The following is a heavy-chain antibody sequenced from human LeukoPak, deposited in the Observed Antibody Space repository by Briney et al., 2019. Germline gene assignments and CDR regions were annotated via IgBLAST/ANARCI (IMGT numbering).Heavy chain of an antibody. CDR2: ISSGGSTI. Sequence: GGSLRLSCAASGFTFSNYEMNWVRQAPGEGLQWFSYISSGGSTIYYADSVKGQFTISRDNAKNSLYLQMNSLRAEDTAVYYCARAGYSFDSPNYFDYWGQGTLVTVSS. J-gene: IGHJ4*02. V-gene: IGHV3-48*03. CDR3: ARAGYSFDSPNYFDY. D-gene: IGHD5-18*01. CDR1: GFTFSNYE.